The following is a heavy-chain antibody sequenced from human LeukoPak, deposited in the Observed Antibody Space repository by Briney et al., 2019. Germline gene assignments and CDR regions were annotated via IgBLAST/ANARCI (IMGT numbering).Heavy chain of an antibody. Sequence: ASVKVSCKVSGYTLTELSMHWVRQAPGKGLEWMGGFDPEDGETIYAQKSQGRVTMTEDTSTDTAYMELSSLRSEDTAVYYCATGYDFWSGSSPFDYWGQGTLVTVSS. CDR2: FDPEDGET. CDR3: ATGYDFWSGSSPFDY. CDR1: GYTLTELS. D-gene: IGHD3-3*01. V-gene: IGHV1-24*01. J-gene: IGHJ4*02.